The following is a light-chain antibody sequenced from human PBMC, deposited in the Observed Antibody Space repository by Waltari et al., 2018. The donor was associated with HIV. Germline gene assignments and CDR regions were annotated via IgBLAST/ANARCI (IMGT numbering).Light chain of an antibody. V-gene: IGLV1-44*01. CDR3: AAWDDSLSGPWV. J-gene: IGLJ3*02. CDR1: SSHIGSNT. CDR2: SNN. Sequence: QSVLTQPPSASWTPGQRVTISCSGSSSHIGSNTVNGSQQLPGTPPKLLIYSNNQRPSGVPDRFSGSKSGTSASLAISGLQSEDEADYYCAAWDDSLSGPWVFGGGTKLTVL.